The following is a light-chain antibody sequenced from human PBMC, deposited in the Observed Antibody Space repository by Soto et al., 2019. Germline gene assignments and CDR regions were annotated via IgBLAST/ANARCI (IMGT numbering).Light chain of an antibody. CDR1: QGIRND. CDR2: AAS. J-gene: IGKJ1*01. V-gene: IGKV1-6*01. CDR3: LHDYDYPLT. Sequence: ALQMTQSPSSLSASVGDRVTITCRASQGIRNDLGWYQQKPGKAPKLLIYAASTLQSGVPSRFSGSGYGSDFTLTISSLQPEDFATYYCLHDYDYPLTFGQGTKVDFK.